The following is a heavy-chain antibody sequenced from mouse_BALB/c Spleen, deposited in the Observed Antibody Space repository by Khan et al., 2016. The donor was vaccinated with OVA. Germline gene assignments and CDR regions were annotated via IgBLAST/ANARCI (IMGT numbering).Heavy chain of an antibody. V-gene: IGHV9-3-1*01. D-gene: IGHD4-1*02. CDR2: INTYSGEP. J-gene: IGHJ1*01. CDR1: GYTFTNYG. CDR3: ARSNSYWYFDV. Sequence: LVESGPELKKPGETVKISCKASGYTFTNYGMNWVKQAPGKGLKWMGWINTYSGEPTYADDFKGRSAFSLETSASTAYLQIKNHKKKDTATYFGARSNSYWYFDVWGAGTTVTVSS.